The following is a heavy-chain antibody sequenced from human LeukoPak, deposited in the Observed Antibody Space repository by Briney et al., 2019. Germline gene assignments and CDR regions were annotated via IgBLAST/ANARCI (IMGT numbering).Heavy chain of an antibody. CDR1: GGSIDSRDSY. Sequence: SQTLSLTCTVSGGSIDSRDSYWTWIRQPPGKGLEWIGYIYYSGSTYYNPSVKSRVSISVDTSKNQFSLKLNSVTAADTAVYYCARDMGIDGDYFDYWGQGTLVTVSS. D-gene: IGHD4-17*01. V-gene: IGHV4-30-4*01. CDR3: ARDMGIDGDYFDY. J-gene: IGHJ4*02. CDR2: IYYSGST.